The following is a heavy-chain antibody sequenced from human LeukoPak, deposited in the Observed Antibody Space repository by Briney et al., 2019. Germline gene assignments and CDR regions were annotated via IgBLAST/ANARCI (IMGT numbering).Heavy chain of an antibody. Sequence: SETLSLTCAVSGGSISSGGYSWSWIRQPPGKGLEWLAYIYHSGSTFCNPSLKSRVTISVDRSKNQFSLKLSSVTAADTAVYYCARGGYSIPFDYWGQGTLVTVSS. CDR1: GGSISSGGYS. CDR3: ARGGYSIPFDY. D-gene: IGHD4-11*01. V-gene: IGHV4-30-2*01. CDR2: IYHSGST. J-gene: IGHJ4*02.